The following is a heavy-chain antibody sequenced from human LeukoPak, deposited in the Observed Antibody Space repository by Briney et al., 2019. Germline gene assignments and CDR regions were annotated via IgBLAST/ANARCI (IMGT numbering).Heavy chain of an antibody. Sequence: GGSLRLSCAASGFTFSSYAMHWVRQAPGKGLEWVAVISYDGSNKYYADSVKGRFTISRDNSKNTLYLQMDSLRAEDTAVYYCARDRRPAAMDYWGQGTLVTVSS. V-gene: IGHV3-30*01. CDR3: ARDRRPAAMDY. CDR2: ISYDGSNK. CDR1: GFTFSSYA. D-gene: IGHD2-2*01. J-gene: IGHJ4*02.